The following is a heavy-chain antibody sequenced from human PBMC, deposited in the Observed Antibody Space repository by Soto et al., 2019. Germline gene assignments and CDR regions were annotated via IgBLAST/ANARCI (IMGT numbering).Heavy chain of an antibody. D-gene: IGHD1-7*01. V-gene: IGHV4-30-4*01. CDR1: GGSISSGDYY. CDR3: ARVGLNWNYGHQVDY. Sequence: PSETLSLTCTVSGGSISSGDYYWSWIRQPPGKGLEWIGYIYYSGSTYYNPSLKSRVTISVDTSKNQFSLKLSSVTAADTAVYYCARVGLNWNYGHQVDYWGQGTLVTVSS. CDR2: IYYSGST. J-gene: IGHJ4*02.